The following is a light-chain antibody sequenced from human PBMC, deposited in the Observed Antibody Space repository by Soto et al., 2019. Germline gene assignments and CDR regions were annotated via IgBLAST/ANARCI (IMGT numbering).Light chain of an antibody. V-gene: IGLV2-14*03. J-gene: IGLJ1*01. Sequence: QSVLTQPASVSGSPGQSISISCTGTSGDVGGYDYVSWYQHYPGKAPTLMIYDVSNRPSGVSDRFSGSKSGNTASLTISGLQAEDEADYFCCSYAGSSNYVFGTGTKLTVL. CDR3: CSYAGSSNYV. CDR1: SGDVGGYDY. CDR2: DVS.